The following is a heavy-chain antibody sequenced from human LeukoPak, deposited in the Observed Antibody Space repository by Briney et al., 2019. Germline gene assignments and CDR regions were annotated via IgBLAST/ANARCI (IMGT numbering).Heavy chain of an antibody. D-gene: IGHD2-15*01. V-gene: IGHV3-48*04. CDR1: GFTFSSYS. CDR3: AGRVEDGLHYYFGMDV. J-gene: IGHJ6*02. CDR2: ISSGSSTI. Sequence: PGGSLRLSCAASGFTFSSYSMNWVRQAPGKGLEWVSYISSGSSTIHYADSVKGRFTISRDNAKNSLYLQMNSLRAEDTAVYYCAGRVEDGLHYYFGMDVWGQGTTVTVSS.